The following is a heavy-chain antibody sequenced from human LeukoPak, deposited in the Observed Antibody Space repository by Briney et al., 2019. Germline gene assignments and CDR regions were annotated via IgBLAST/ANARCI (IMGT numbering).Heavy chain of an antibody. J-gene: IGHJ5*02. CDR3: ARDGGYCSSTSCFRWFDP. CDR2: XXXXXXWYN. V-gene: IGHV6-1*01. Sequence: SQTLSLTCAISGDSVSSNSAAWNWIRQSPSXXXXXXXXXXXXXXWYNDYAVSVKSRITINPDTSKNQFSLQLNSVTPEDTAVYYCARDGGYCSSTSCFRWFDPWGQGTLVTVSS. CDR1: GDSVSSNSAA. D-gene: IGHD2-2*01.